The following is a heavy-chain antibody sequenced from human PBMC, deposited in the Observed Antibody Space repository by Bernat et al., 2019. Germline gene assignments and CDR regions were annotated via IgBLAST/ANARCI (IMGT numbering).Heavy chain of an antibody. CDR3: VRLRSDYWYFDL. J-gene: IGHJ2*01. CDR1: GGSISSSSYY. V-gene: IGHV4-39*01. Sequence: QLQLQESGPGLVKPSETLSLTCTVSGGSISSSSYYWGWIRQPPGKGLEWIGSIYYSGSTYYNPSLKSRVTISVDTSKNQFSLKLSSVTAADTAVYYCVRLRSDYWYFDLWGRGTLVTVSS. CDR2: IYYSGST.